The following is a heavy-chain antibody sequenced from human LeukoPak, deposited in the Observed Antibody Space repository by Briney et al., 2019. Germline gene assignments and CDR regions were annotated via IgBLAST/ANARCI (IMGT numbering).Heavy chain of an antibody. Sequence: SQTLSLTCTVSGGSISSGGYYWSWIRQHPGKGLEWIGYIYYSGSTYYNPSLKSRVTISVDTSKNQFSLKLSSVTAADTAVYYCARVESSGWHEAVDYWGQGTLVTVSS. V-gene: IGHV4-31*03. CDR2: IYYSGST. CDR1: GGSISSGGYY. D-gene: IGHD6-19*01. CDR3: ARVESSGWHEAVDY. J-gene: IGHJ4*02.